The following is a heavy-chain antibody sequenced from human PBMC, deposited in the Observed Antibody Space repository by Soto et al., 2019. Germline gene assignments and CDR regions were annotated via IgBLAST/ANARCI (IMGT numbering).Heavy chain of an antibody. V-gene: IGHV1-18*01. CDR2: ISSYNGNT. D-gene: IGHD2-2*01. CDR1: GYTFSSYG. CDR3: ARQRDDSVRSSAKHFQH. J-gene: IGHJ1*01. Sequence: GASVKVSCKASGYTFSSYGISWVRQAPGQGLEWMGWISSYNGNTNYAQKIQGRVTMTTDTSTTTAYMELRSLRSDDTAVYYCARQRDDSVRSSAKHFQHWGQGTLVTVYS.